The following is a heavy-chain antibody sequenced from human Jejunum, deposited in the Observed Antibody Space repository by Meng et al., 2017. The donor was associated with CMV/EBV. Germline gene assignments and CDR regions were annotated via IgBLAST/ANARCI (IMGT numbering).Heavy chain of an antibody. D-gene: IGHD7-27*01. Sequence: KASGVDYRTYVISWVRQAPGQGLVWMGGILPVARRTNYAQHFQGRVTITTDESTTTGYMELSNLRSEDTAVYYCAISPWGLPADVWGQGTGVTVSS. CDR3: AISPWGLPADV. V-gene: IGHV1-69*05. CDR2: ILPVARRT. CDR1: GVDYRTYV. J-gene: IGHJ3*01.